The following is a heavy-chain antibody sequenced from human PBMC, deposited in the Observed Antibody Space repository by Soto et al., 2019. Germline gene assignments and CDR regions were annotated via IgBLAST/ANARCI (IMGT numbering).Heavy chain of an antibody. CDR2: VYTSAEGGAT. J-gene: IGHJ6*02. D-gene: IGHD2-15*01. V-gene: IGHV3-15*07. Sequence: GGSLRLSCAASGFSVTNAWMNWVRQAPGKGLEWVGRVYTSAEGGATNYAAPVKGRFTISRDDSKNTVYLQMNSLMTEDTAVYYCTTGSVEGFWGQGTTVTVSS. CDR1: GFSVTNAW. CDR3: TTGSVEGF.